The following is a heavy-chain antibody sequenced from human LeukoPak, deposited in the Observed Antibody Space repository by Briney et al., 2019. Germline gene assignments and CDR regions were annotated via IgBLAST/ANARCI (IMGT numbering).Heavy chain of an antibody. CDR2: IKADGSEK. V-gene: IGHV3-7*03. J-gene: IGHJ4*02. Sequence: PGGSLRLSCTTSGFTFNNYWMTWVRQAPGKGLEWVANIKADGSEKLYVDSVKGRFIISRDNAKNSLYLQMDRLRAEDTAVYYCARDKSAGADTGSSFYYWGQGALVIVSS. CDR1: GFTFNNYW. CDR3: ARDKSAGADTGSSFYY. D-gene: IGHD3-10*01.